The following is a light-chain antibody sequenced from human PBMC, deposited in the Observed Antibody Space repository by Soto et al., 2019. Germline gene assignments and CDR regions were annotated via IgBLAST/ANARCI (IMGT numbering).Light chain of an antibody. CDR2: KAS. Sequence: DIQMTQSPSTLSASVGDRVTITCRASQSISDLLAWYQQKPGKAPKLLIYKASSLKSGVPLRFSGSGSGTEYTLTISSLQPDDFASYYCQQYNGYWTFGQGTKVEIK. V-gene: IGKV1-5*03. CDR1: QSISDL. J-gene: IGKJ1*01. CDR3: QQYNGYWT.